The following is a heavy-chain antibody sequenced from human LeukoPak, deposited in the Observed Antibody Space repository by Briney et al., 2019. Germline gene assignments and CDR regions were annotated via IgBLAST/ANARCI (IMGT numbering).Heavy chain of an antibody. J-gene: IGHJ4*02. V-gene: IGHV3-30*02. Sequence: GGSLRLSCAASGFTFSSYGMHWVRQAPGKGLEWVAFIRYDGSNKYYADSVRGRFTISRDNSKNTLYLQMNSLRAEDTAVYYCAKDEGGPTRQLLWFGESIYYFDYWGQGTLVTVSS. D-gene: IGHD3-10*01. CDR2: IRYDGSNK. CDR1: GFTFSSYG. CDR3: AKDEGGPTRQLLWFGESIYYFDY.